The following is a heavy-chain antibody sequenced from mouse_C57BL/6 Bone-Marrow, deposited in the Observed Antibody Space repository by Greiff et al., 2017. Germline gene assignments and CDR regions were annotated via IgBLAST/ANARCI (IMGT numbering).Heavy chain of an antibody. V-gene: IGHV1-15*01. CDR3: RRGYIDY. Sequence: VQLQESGAELVRPGASVTMSCKASGYTFTDYEMHWVKQTPVHGLEWIGAIDPETGGTAYNQKFKGKAILTADKSSSTAYMELRSLTSEDSAVYYCRRGYIDYWGQGTTLTVSS. CDR1: GYTFTDYE. J-gene: IGHJ2*01. CDR2: IDPETGGT.